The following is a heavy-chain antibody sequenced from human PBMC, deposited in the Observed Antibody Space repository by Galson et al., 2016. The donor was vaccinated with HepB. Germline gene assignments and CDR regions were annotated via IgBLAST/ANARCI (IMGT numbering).Heavy chain of an antibody. D-gene: IGHD1-1*01. CDR1: GFTFSSYS. J-gene: IGHJ4*02. CDR3: AGLVENWNEAGRFDS. V-gene: IGHV3-21*01. CDR2: ISSSSTYI. Sequence: SPRLSCAASGFTFSSYSMNRVRQAPGKGLEWVSFISSSSTYIYYADSVRGRSTISRDNAKNSLYLQMNSLRAEDTAVYYCAGLVENWNEAGRFDSWGQGTLVTVSS.